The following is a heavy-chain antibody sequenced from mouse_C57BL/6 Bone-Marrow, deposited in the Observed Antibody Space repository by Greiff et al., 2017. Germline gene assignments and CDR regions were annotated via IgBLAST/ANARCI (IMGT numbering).Heavy chain of an antibody. CDR2: ISYDGSN. J-gene: IGHJ4*01. Sequence: EVQLQQSGPGLVKPSQSLSLTCSVTGYSITSGYYWNWIRQFPGNKLEWMGYISYDGSNNYNPSLKNRISITRDTSKNQFFLKLNSVTTEDTATYYCARVYHYWGQGTSVTVSS. D-gene: IGHD2-3*01. V-gene: IGHV3-6*01. CDR1: GYSITSGYY. CDR3: ARVYHY.